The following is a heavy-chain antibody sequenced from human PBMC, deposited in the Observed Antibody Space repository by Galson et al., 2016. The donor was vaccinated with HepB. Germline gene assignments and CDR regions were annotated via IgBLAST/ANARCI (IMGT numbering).Heavy chain of an antibody. CDR1: GGSFSGYY. Sequence: SETLSLTCAVYGGSFSGYYWGWIRQPPGRGLEWIGSIFHSGHTYYNSSLKSRVTITVDTSKNQFSLKLNSVTAADTAVYHCARPRTSGYYYSAFDVWGQGAMVTVSS. CDR3: ARPRTSGYYYSAFDV. D-gene: IGHD3-22*01. V-gene: IGHV4-34*12. CDR2: IFHSGHT. J-gene: IGHJ3*01.